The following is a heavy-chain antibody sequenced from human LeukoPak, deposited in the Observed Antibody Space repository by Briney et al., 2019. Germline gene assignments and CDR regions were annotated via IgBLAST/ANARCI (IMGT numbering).Heavy chain of an antibody. Sequence: GGSLRLSCAASGFTVSSNHMSWVRQAPGKGLEWVSVIHSGGSTYYADSVKGRFTISRDNSKNTLYLQMNSLRAEDTAVYYRARAGGWDYYDSSGYFDYWGQGTLVTVSS. CDR1: GFTVSSNH. V-gene: IGHV3-66*01. J-gene: IGHJ4*02. CDR3: ARAGGWDYYDSSGYFDY. CDR2: IHSGGST. D-gene: IGHD3-22*01.